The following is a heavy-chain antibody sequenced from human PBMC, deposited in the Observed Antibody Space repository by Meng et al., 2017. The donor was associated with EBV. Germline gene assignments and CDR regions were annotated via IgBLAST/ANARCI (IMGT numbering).Heavy chain of an antibody. J-gene: IGHJ5*02. CDR3: ARVFPVHRGGSGSYRWFDP. V-gene: IGHV4-39*07. D-gene: IGHD3-10*01. CDR2: IYYSGST. CDR1: GCSLSSSSYY. Sequence: QLQLQESGPGLVKPSETLSLTCTVSGCSLSSSSYYWGWIRQPPGKGLEWIGSIYYSGSTYYNPSLKSRVTISVDTSKNQFSLKLSSVTAADTAVYYCARVFPVHRGGSGSYRWFDPWGQGTRVTVSS.